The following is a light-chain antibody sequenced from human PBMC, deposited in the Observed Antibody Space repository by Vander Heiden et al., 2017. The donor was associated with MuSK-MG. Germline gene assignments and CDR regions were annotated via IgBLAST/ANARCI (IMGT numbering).Light chain of an antibody. CDR2: EAS. Sequence: EIVLPQSPATPSLSPGARATLSCRASPSVSSYLAWYQQKPGQAPRLLIYEASNRAAGIPDRFSGRASGTDFTLRISIIEPEDVGVYYCKQRRNSALTFGGGTKVEIK. V-gene: IGKV3-11*01. CDR3: KQRRNSALT. CDR1: PSVSSY. J-gene: IGKJ4*01.